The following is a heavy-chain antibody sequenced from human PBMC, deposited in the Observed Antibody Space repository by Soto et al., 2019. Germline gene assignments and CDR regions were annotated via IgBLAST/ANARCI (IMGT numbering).Heavy chain of an antibody. D-gene: IGHD3-3*01. CDR1: EFSFNIYT. CDR3: AREVYYDFWSGFNTHPYYFDY. V-gene: IGHV3-30-3*01. CDR2: ISDDGSKE. Sequence: GGSLRLCCAASEFSFNIYTMHWVRQAPGKGLEWVAVISDDGSKEYYADSVKGRFTISRDNSKNTLYLQMNSLRAEDTAVYYCAREVYYDFWSGFNTHPYYFDYWGQGTLVTVSS. J-gene: IGHJ4*02.